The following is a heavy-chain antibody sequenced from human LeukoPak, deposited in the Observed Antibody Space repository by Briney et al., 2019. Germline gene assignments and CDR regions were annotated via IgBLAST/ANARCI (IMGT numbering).Heavy chain of an antibody. CDR3: AREGGSLVRGVSN. J-gene: IGHJ4*02. V-gene: IGHV1-2*02. D-gene: IGHD3-10*01. CDR1: GYTFIAYY. Sequence: ASVKVSCRASGYTFIAYYMHWVRQAPGQGLEWMGWINPSSGGTNYAQKFQGRVTMTRDTSISTAYMELSELRSDDTAVYYCAREGGSLVRGVSNWGQGTLVTVSS. CDR2: INPSSGGT.